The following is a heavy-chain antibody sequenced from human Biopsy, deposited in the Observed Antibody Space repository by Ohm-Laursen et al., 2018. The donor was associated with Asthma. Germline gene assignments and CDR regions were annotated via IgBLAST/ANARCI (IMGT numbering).Heavy chain of an antibody. J-gene: IGHJ4*02. CDR1: GFMFRSFG. V-gene: IGHV3-30*18. CDR3: AKRRGYSGHDNDY. Sequence: SLRLSCTASGFMFRSFGMHWVRQAPGKGLEWVAVISYDGNHKFYEDSVKGRFTISRDNSRNTLYLQMNSLRTEDTAVYYCAKRRGYSGHDNDYWGQGTLVIVSS. D-gene: IGHD5-12*01. CDR2: ISYDGNHK.